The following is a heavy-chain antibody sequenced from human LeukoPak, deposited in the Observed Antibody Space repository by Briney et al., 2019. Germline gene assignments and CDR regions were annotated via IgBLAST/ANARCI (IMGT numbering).Heavy chain of an antibody. CDR3: AKFNTEYGDFIYYYGMDV. D-gene: IGHD4-17*01. Sequence: GGSLRLSCAASGFTFSSYAMSWVRQAPGKGLEWVSAISGSGGSTYYADSVKGRFTISRDNSKNTLYLQMSSLRAEDTAVYYCAKFNTEYGDFIYYYGMDVWGQGTTVTVSS. J-gene: IGHJ6*02. CDR1: GFTFSSYA. CDR2: ISGSGGST. V-gene: IGHV3-23*01.